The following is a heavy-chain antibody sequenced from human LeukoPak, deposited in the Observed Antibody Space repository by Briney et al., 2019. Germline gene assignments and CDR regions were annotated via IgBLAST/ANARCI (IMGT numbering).Heavy chain of an antibody. J-gene: IGHJ4*02. CDR3: ARVRGGAAADRLRLDY. D-gene: IGHD6-13*01. CDR1: GGSFSGYY. Sequence: SETLSLTCAVYGGSFSGYYWRWIRQPPGKGLEWIGEINHSGSTNYNPSLKSRVTMSVDTSKNQFSLKLSSVTAADTAVYYCARVRGGAAADRLRLDYWGQGTLVTVSS. CDR2: INHSGST. V-gene: IGHV4-34*01.